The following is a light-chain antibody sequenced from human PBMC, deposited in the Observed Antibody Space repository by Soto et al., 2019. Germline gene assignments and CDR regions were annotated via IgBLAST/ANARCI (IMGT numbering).Light chain of an antibody. CDR1: QSFSGW. J-gene: IGKJ1*01. CDR2: DVS. V-gene: IGKV1-5*01. CDR3: QHYKMYSPWT. Sequence: DIQLTQSPSFLSASVGDRVTITCRASQSFSGWLAWYQQKPGKAPKLLIYDVSSLQSGVPSRFSGSGSGTEFTLTISSLQPDDFATYYCQHYKMYSPWTFGQGTKVE.